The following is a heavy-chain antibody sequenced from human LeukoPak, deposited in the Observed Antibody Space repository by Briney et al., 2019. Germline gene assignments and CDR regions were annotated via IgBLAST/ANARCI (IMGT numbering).Heavy chain of an antibody. D-gene: IGHD2-2*01. CDR2: IYDSGST. CDR1: GASISSYY. CDR3: ASARDPGSPNRAFDY. Sequence: PSETLSLTCTVSGASISSYYWSWIRQPPGKGLEWIGYIYDSGSTNYNPSLKSRVTISVDTSKNQFSLKLPSVTAADTAVYFCASARDPGSPNRAFDYWGQGALVTASS. V-gene: IGHV4-59*01. J-gene: IGHJ4*02.